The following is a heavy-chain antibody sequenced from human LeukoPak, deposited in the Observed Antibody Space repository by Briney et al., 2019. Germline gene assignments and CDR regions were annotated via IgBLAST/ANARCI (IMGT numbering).Heavy chain of an antibody. CDR1: GFTFSSYS. CDR2: ISSSSSTI. J-gene: IGHJ4*02. D-gene: IGHD3-22*01. CDR3: ARDSVSGYHDY. Sequence: GRSLRLSCAASGFTFSSYSMNWVCQAPGKGLEWVSYISSSSSTIYYADSVKGRFTISRDNAKNSLYLQMNSLRAEDTAVYYCARDSVSGYHDYWGQGTLVTVSS. V-gene: IGHV3-48*01.